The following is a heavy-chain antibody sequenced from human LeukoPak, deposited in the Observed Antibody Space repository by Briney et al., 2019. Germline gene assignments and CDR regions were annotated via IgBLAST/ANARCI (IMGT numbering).Heavy chain of an antibody. V-gene: IGHV4-39*01. J-gene: IGHJ4*02. D-gene: IGHD3-10*01. CDR2: IYYSGST. CDR1: GGSISSSSYY. Sequence: KPSETLSLTCTVSGGSISSSSYYWGWIRQPPGKGLEWIGSIYYSGSTYYNPSLKSRVTISVDTSKNQFSLKLSSVTAADTAVYYCARSVTMPADYWGQGTLVTVSS. CDR3: ARSVTMPADY.